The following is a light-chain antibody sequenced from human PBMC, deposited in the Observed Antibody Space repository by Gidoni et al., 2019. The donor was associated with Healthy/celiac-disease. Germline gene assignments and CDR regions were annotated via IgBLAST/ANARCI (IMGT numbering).Light chain of an antibody. J-gene: IGLJ1*01. CDR1: SSDVGGYHY. Sequence: QSALTQPASVSGSPGQSITISCTGTSSDVGGYHYVSWYQQHPGKAPKLMIYEVSNRPSGVSNRFSVSKSGNTASLTISGLQAEDEADYYCSSYTSSSTYVFGTGTKVTVL. V-gene: IGLV2-14*01. CDR3: SSYTSSSTYV. CDR2: EVS.